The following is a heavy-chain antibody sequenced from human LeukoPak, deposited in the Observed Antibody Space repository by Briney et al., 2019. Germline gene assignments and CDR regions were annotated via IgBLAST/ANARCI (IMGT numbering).Heavy chain of an antibody. CDR1: GFTFSRSW. D-gene: IGHD6-19*01. V-gene: IGHV3-7*01. Sequence: GGSLRLSCAASGFTFSRSWMHWVRQAPGKVLEWVASIKEDGSEKYYVDSVKGRFAISRDNAKNSLYLQMNSLRAEDTAMYYCASSGWYSTPNWFDPWGQGTLVIVSS. J-gene: IGHJ5*02. CDR3: ASSGWYSTPNWFDP. CDR2: IKEDGSEK.